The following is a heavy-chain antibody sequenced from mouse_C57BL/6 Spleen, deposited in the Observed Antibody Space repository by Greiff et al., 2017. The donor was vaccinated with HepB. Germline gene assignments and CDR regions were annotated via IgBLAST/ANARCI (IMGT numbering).Heavy chain of an antibody. CDR1: GYTFTSYW. CDR3: ARGGITTVAFDY. Sequence: VQLQQSGAELVKPGASVKMSCKASGYTFTSYWITWVKQRPGQGLEWIGDIYPGSGSTNYNEKFKNKATLTVDTSSSTAYMQISSLTSADSAVYYCARGGITTVAFDYWGQGTTLTVSS. V-gene: IGHV1-55*01. J-gene: IGHJ2*01. CDR2: IYPGSGST. D-gene: IGHD1-1*01.